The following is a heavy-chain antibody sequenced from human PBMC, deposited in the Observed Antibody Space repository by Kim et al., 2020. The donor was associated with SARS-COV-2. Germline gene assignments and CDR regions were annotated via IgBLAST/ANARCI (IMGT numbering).Heavy chain of an antibody. CDR2: IYYSGST. V-gene: IGHV4-59*01. CDR3: ARAMVRGAEAYYYYGMDV. D-gene: IGHD3-10*01. J-gene: IGHJ6*01. Sequence: SETLSLTCTXSGGSISSYYWSWIRQPPGKGLEWIGYIYYSGSTNYNPSLKSRVTISVDTSKNQFSLKLSSVTAADTAVYYCARAMVRGAEAYYYYGMDVWGQGTTVTVSS. CDR1: GGSISSYY.